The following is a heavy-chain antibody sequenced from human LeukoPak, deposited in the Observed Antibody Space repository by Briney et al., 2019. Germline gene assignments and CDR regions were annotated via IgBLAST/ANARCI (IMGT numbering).Heavy chain of an antibody. CDR2: IIPIFGTA. V-gene: IGHV1-69*13. CDR1: GGTFSSYA. Sequence: SVKVSCKASGGTFSSYAISWVRQAPGQGLEWMGGIIPIFGTANYAQKFQGRVTITADESTSTAYMELSSLRSEDTAVYSCARALLSSTYMDVWGKGTTVTVSS. CDR3: ARALLSSTYMDV. J-gene: IGHJ6*03. D-gene: IGHD2-2*01.